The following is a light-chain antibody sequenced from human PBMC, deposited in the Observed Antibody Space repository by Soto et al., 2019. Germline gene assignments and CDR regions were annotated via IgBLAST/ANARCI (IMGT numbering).Light chain of an antibody. CDR1: QSVAGS. J-gene: IGKJ5*01. Sequence: EFVLTQSPATLSLSPLERAILSFRASQSVAGSLAWYQQKPGQAPRLLIYDISTRAAAIPARFSGSGSGTDFTLTVSSLETEDFALYYCQQSSNRITFGQGTRLEI. V-gene: IGKV3-11*01. CDR3: QQSSNRIT. CDR2: DIS.